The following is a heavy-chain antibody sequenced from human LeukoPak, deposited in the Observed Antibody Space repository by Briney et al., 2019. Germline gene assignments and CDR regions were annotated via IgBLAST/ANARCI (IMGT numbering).Heavy chain of an antibody. CDR3: AKALVLTVAGTYYVDH. V-gene: IGHV3-30*02. J-gene: IGHJ4*02. CDR1: GFTFSNYG. D-gene: IGHD6-19*01. CDR2: IRFDESRT. Sequence: GGSLSLSCAASGFTFSNYGLHWLRQAPGKGLEWVAFIRFDESRTFYGDSVKGRFIISRDNSENTLFLHMHSLRPEDTAVYYCAKALVLTVAGTYYVDHWGQGTLVTVSS.